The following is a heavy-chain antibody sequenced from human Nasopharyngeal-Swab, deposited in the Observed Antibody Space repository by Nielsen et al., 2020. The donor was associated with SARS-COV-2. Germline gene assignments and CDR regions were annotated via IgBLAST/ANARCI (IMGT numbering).Heavy chain of an antibody. V-gene: IGHV1-46*01. CDR1: VYTFTSYY. Sequence: ASVKVSCKASVYTFTSYYMHWVRQAPGQGLEWMGIINPSGGSTSYAQKFQGRVTMTRDTSTSTVYVELSSLRSEDTAVYYCARMVVLGGDGMDVWGQGTTVTVSS. D-gene: IGHD2-15*01. J-gene: IGHJ6*02. CDR2: INPSGGST. CDR3: ARMVVLGGDGMDV.